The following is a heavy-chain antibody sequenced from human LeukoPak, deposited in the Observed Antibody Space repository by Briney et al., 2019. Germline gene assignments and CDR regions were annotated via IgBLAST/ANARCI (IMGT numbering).Heavy chain of an antibody. CDR2: ISAYNGNT. Sequence: ASVKVSCKASGYTFTSYGISWVRQAPGQGLEWMGWISAYNGNTNYAQKLQGRVTMTTDTSTSTAYMELRSLRSEDTAVYYCARGASSVYYDSSGYPDYYYYGMDVWGQGTTVTVSS. D-gene: IGHD3-22*01. CDR3: ARGASSVYYDSSGYPDYYYYGMDV. V-gene: IGHV1-18*01. J-gene: IGHJ6*02. CDR1: GYTFTSYG.